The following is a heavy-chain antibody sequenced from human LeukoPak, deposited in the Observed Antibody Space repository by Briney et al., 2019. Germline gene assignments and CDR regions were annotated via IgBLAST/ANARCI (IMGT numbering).Heavy chain of an antibody. Sequence: GGSLRLSCAASGFTVSSNYMSWVRQAPGKGLEWVSVIYSCGSTYYADSVKGRFTVSRDNAKNTLYLQVNNLRAEDTAVYYCARGPNSNWSGLDFWGQGTLLTVSS. CDR3: ARGPNSNWSGLDF. CDR1: GFTVSSNY. D-gene: IGHD6-6*01. V-gene: IGHV3-66*03. J-gene: IGHJ4*02. CDR2: IYSCGST.